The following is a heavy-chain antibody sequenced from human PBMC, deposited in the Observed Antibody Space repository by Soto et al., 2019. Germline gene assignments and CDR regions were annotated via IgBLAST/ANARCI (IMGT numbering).Heavy chain of an antibody. J-gene: IGHJ4*02. CDR2: IYWDGES. V-gene: IGHV2-5*02. CDR1: GFSFTTTRMG. CDR3: AHRDSTGTTTYFDT. D-gene: IGHD1-1*01. Sequence: SGPTLVNPTDTRTLTCTFSGFSFTTTRMGVGWTRQPPGKALEWLAIIYWDGESRYNPLLRRRLTLTEDTSKNQVVLTMTNMDPKDPATSYCAHRDSTGTTTYFDTWGQGIPVTVSS.